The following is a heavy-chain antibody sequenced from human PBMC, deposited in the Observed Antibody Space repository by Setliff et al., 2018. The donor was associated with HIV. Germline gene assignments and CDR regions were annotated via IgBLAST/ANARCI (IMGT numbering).Heavy chain of an antibody. CDR1: GYTFTTYG. CDR3: ARLSIPAYYYMDV. V-gene: IGHV1-18*01. D-gene: IGHD2-21*01. J-gene: IGHJ6*03. CDR2: ISTYNGNT. Sequence: ASVKVSCKASGYTFTTYGITWVRQAPGQGLEWMGWISTYNGNTNYAQKFQGRVTMTTVTATSTAYMELRSLRSYDTAVYYCARLSIPAYYYMDVWGKGTTVTVSS.